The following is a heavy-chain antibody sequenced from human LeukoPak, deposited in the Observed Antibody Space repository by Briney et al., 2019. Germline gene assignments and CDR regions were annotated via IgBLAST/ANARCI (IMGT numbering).Heavy chain of an antibody. CDR2: ISKSGTYI. CDR1: GFTFRDYT. Sequence: GGSLILSCAASGFTFRDYTMNWVRQAPGKGLEWVSAISKSGTYIKYADSVKGRFTVSRDNAKNSLFLQMNSLRVEDTAVYFCAREVLIVVEPAANTIDYWGQGTRVTVSS. J-gene: IGHJ4*02. V-gene: IGHV3-21*01. D-gene: IGHD2-2*01. CDR3: AREVLIVVEPAANTIDY.